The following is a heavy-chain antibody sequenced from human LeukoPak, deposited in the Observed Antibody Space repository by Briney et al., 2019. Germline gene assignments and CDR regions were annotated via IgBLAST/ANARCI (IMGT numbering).Heavy chain of an antibody. V-gene: IGHV4-61*02. D-gene: IGHD5-24*01. CDR1: GGSISSGSYY. CDR2: IYTSGST. J-gene: IGHJ4*02. CDR3: AREAREMGYMMHY. Sequence: SQTLFLTCTVSGGSISSGSYYWSWIRQPAGKGLEWIGRIYTSGSTNYNPSLKSRVTISVDTSKNQFSLKLSSVTAADTAVYYCAREAREMGYMMHYWGQGTLVTVSS.